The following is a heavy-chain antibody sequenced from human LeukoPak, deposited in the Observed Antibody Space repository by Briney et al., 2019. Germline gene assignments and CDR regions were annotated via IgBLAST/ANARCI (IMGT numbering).Heavy chain of an antibody. J-gene: IGHJ1*01. CDR3: AREELRYFDSEYFQH. D-gene: IGHD3-9*01. CDR2: IYYSGST. Sequence: PSETLSLTCTDSGGSISSGDYYWSWIRQPPGKGLEWIGHIYYSGSTYYNPSLKSRVTISVDTSKNQFSLKLSSVTAADTAVYYCAREELRYFDSEYFQHWGQGTLVTVSS. V-gene: IGHV4-30-4*01. CDR1: GGSISSGDYY.